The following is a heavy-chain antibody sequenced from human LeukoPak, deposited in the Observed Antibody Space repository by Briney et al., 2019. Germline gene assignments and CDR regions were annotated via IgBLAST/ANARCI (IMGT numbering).Heavy chain of an antibody. CDR2: INPNSGGT. CDR1: GYTFTGYY. Sequence: ASVKVSCKASGYTFTGYYMHWVRQAPGQGLEWMGWINPNSGGTNYAQKFQGRVTMTRDTSINTGYMELSRLRSDDTAVYYCARDREGYNLRLDTWGQGTQVTVSS. V-gene: IGHV1-2*02. D-gene: IGHD5-24*01. J-gene: IGHJ5*02. CDR3: ARDREGYNLRLDT.